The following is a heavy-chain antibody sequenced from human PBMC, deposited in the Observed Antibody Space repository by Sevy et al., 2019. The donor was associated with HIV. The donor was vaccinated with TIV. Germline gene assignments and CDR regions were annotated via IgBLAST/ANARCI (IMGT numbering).Heavy chain of an antibody. Sequence: SETLSLTCTVSGGSISGTYWTWIRQPAGKGLEWIGTFYSSGNTDYNPSLKSRVTMSVDTSKNQFSLNLSSVTAADTAVYYCARPSYTGSSFWYFDLWGRGTLVTASS. V-gene: IGHV4-4*07. D-gene: IGHD1-26*01. J-gene: IGHJ2*01. CDR2: FYSSGNT. CDR3: ARPSYTGSSFWYFDL. CDR1: GGSISGTY.